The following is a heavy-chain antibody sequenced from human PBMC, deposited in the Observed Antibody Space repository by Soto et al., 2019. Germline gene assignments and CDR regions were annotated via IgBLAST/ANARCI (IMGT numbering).Heavy chain of an antibody. V-gene: IGHV3-74*01. D-gene: IGHD3-10*01. J-gene: IGHJ3*02. CDR1: GFTFSNYW. CDR3: ARFRGYAFDI. CDR2: ISPDGTIP. Sequence: EVQLVESGGGLVQPGGSLRLSCAVSGFTFSNYWMHWVRQAPGKGLVWVSTISPDGTIPDYTDSVKGRLAISRDNAKSTLFLQINSLRPEDTAVHYCARFRGYAFDIWGQGTMVTASS.